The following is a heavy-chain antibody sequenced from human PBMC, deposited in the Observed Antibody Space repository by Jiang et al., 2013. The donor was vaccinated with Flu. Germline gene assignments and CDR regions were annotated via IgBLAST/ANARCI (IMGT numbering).Heavy chain of an antibody. D-gene: IGHD3-9*01. CDR1: GGSISSYY. CDR3: AKTTAHYDILTGYYDAFDI. V-gene: IGHV4-59*01. CDR2: IYYSGST. J-gene: IGHJ3*02. Sequence: PGLVKPSETLSLTCTVSGGSISSYYWSWIRQPPGKGLEWIGYIYYSGSTNYNPSLKSRVTISVDTSKNQFSLKLSSVTAADTAVYYCAKTTAHYDILTGYYDAFDIWGQGTMVTVSS.